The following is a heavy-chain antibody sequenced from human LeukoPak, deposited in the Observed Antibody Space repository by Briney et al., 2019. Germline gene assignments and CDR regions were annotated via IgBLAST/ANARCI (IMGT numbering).Heavy chain of an antibody. CDR2: ISYDGSNK. CDR1: GFTFSSYG. CDR3: AKDKRGVGTYFDY. D-gene: IGHD3-10*01. V-gene: IGHV3-30*18. Sequence: PGRSLRLSCAASGFTFSSYGMHWVRQAPGKGLEWVAVISYDGSNKYYADSVKGRFTISRDNSKNTLYLQMNSLRAEDTAVYYCAKDKRGVGTYFDYWGQGALVTVSS. J-gene: IGHJ4*02.